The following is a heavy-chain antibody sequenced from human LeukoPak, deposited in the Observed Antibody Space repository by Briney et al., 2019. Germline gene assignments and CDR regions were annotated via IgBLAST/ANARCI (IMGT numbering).Heavy chain of an antibody. Sequence: GGSLRLSCAASGFTVSTNYMSWVRQAPGKGLEWVSVIYSGGSTYYADSVKGLFTISRDNSKNTLYLQMDSLRAEDAAIYYCAKSLAPCGGSCYEKYYFDYWGQGTLVTVSS. D-gene: IGHD2-15*01. J-gene: IGHJ4*02. V-gene: IGHV3-53*01. CDR2: IYSGGST. CDR1: GFTVSTNY. CDR3: AKSLAPCGGSCYEKYYFDY.